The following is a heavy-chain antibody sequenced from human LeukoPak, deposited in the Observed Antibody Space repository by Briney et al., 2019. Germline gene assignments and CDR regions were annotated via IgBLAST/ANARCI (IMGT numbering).Heavy chain of an antibody. Sequence: ASVKVSCKASGYTFTSYYMHWVRQAPGQGLEWMGIINPSGGSTSYAQKFQGRVTMTRDTSTSIVYMELSSLRSEDTAVYYCARGKITFGGVIALAEYFQYWGQGTLVTVSS. V-gene: IGHV1-46*01. CDR1: GYTFTSYY. CDR3: ARGKITFGGVIALAEYFQY. D-gene: IGHD3-16*02. CDR2: INPSGGST. J-gene: IGHJ1*01.